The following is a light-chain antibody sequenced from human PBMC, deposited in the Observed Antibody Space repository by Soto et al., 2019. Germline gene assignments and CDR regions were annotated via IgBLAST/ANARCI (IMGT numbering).Light chain of an antibody. CDR2: VAS. J-gene: IGKJ5*01. CDR1: QDISNY. V-gene: IGKV1-9*01. Sequence: DIQLTQSPSFLSASVGDRVTITCRASQDISNYLAWYQQKPGKAPNLLIYVASTLQSGVPSRFSGSGSGTEFTLTIISLQPEDLATYYCQQLFSFPPTFGQGTRLEIK. CDR3: QQLFSFPPT.